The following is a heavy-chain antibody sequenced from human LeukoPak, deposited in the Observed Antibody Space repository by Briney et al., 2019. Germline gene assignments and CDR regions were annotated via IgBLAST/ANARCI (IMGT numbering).Heavy chain of an antibody. D-gene: IGHD3-22*01. V-gene: IGHV3-30*03. CDR1: GFTFSSYG. J-gene: IGHJ4*02. Sequence: GGSLRLSCAASGFTFSSYGMHWVRQAPGKGLEWVAVISYDGSNKYYADSVKGRFTISRDNAKNTLYLQMNSLRAEDTAVYYCARDPPWYDSSGNGLDGYWGQGTLVTVPS. CDR2: ISYDGSNK. CDR3: ARDPPWYDSSGNGLDGY.